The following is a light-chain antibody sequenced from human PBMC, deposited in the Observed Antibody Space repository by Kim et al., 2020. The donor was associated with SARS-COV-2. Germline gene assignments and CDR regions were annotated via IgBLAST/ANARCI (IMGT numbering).Light chain of an antibody. CDR1: TGAVTRGHY. Sequence: PGETVTLTCGSSTGAVTRGHYSYWFQQKPGQAPRTLIYHTTNKLSWTPARFSGSLLGGKAALTLSGAQPEDEAEYYCLLSYGDSRVFGGGTQLTVL. V-gene: IGLV7-46*01. CDR3: LLSYGDSRV. CDR2: HTT. J-gene: IGLJ2*01.